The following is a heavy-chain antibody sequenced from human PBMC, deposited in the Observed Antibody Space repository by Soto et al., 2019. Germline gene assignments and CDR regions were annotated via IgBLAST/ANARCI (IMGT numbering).Heavy chain of an antibody. D-gene: IGHD1-26*01. CDR2: ISAYNGNT. CDR3: ARDRVGATHDY. V-gene: IGHV1-18*01. Sequence: ASVTVSFKASRYTLNSYGSSLVRQAPGQGLEWMGWISAYNGNTNYAQKLQGRVTMTTDTSTSTAYMELRSLRSDDTAVYYCARDRVGATHDYWGQGTLVTVSS. J-gene: IGHJ4*02. CDR1: RYTLNSYG.